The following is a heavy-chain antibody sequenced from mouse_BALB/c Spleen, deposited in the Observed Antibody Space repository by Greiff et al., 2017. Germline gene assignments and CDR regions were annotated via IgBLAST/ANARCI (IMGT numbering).Heavy chain of an antibody. J-gene: IGHJ3*01. CDR2: INPSNGGT. V-gene: IGHV1S81*02. CDR3: TRNWDGGFAY. Sequence: QVQLQQPGAELVKPGASVKLSCKASGYTFTSYYMYWVKQRPGQGLEWIGGINPSNGGTNFNEKFKSKATLTVDKSSSTAYMLLSSLTSEDSAVYYCTRNWDGGFAYWGQGTLVTVSA. CDR1: GYTFTSYY. D-gene: IGHD4-1*01.